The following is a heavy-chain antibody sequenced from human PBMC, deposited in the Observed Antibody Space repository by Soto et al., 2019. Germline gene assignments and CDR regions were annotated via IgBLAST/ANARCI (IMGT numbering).Heavy chain of an antibody. CDR1: GGTFSSYA. D-gene: IGHD6-6*01. J-gene: IGHJ6*02. CDR2: FLTICGTA. CDR3: AEGPYSSSCASSHNQKLYYYYYGMDV. V-gene: IGHV1-69*01. Sequence: QVQLVQSGAEVKKPGSSVKVSCKASGGTFSSYAISWVRQAPGQGLEWMGGFLTICGTADYAQQFQGRVTITADESTCTAYIELSSMRSEDTAVYYCAEGPYSSSCASSHNQKLYYYYYGMDVWGQGTTVTVSS.